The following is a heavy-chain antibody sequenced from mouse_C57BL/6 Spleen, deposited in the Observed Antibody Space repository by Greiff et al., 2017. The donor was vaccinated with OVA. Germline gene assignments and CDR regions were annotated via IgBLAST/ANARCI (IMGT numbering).Heavy chain of an antibody. D-gene: IGHD1-1*01. CDR1: GFSLTSYG. J-gene: IGHJ3*01. CDR3: AKFEGLLQFAY. CDR2: IWGDGST. V-gene: IGHV2-3*01. Sequence: QVQLQQSGPGLVAPSQSLSITCTVSGFSLTSYGVSWVRQPPGKGLEWLGVIWGDGSTKYHSALISRLSISKDNSKIQVFLKLNSLQTDDTATYYCAKFEGLLQFAYWGQGTLVTVSA.